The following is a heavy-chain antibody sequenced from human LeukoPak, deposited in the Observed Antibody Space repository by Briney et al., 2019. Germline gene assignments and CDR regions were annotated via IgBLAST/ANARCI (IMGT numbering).Heavy chain of an antibody. J-gene: IGHJ4*02. D-gene: IGHD6-6*01. CDR3: ARGLRVAARPDYFDY. CDR2: INHSGST. V-gene: IGHV4-34*01. Sequence: SETLSLTCAVYGGSFSDYYWSWIRQPPGKGLEWIGEINHSGSTNYNPSLKSRVTISVDTSKNQFSLKLSSMTAADTAVYYCARGLRVAARPDYFDYWGQGTLVTVPS. CDR1: GGSFSDYY.